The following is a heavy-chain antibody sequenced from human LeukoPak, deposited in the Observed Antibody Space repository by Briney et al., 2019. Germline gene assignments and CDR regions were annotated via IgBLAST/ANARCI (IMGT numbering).Heavy chain of an antibody. J-gene: IGHJ4*02. CDR2: ISYDGTNK. V-gene: IGHV3-30-3*01. CDR1: GFTFSRYA. CDR3: ATVGSSTWYYFDY. D-gene: IGHD6-13*01. Sequence: PGRSLRLSCAASGFTFSRYAMHWVRQAPGKGLEWVAVISYDGTNKYYADSVKGRFTISRDNSKNTLYLQMSSLRAEDTAVYYCATVGSSTWYYFDYWGQGTLVTVSS.